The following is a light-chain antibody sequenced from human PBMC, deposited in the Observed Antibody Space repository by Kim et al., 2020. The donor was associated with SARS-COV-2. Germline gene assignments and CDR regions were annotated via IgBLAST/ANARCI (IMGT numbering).Light chain of an antibody. CDR3: STWDSSLSAVV. J-gene: IGLJ2*01. Sequence: QNATRTCTGNSNNVGNRGAAWLQQHQGHPPKLLSYRNNNRPSGISERFSASRSGNTASLTIIGLQPEDEADYFCSTWDSSLSAVVFGGGTKLTVL. CDR1: SNNVGNRG. CDR2: RNN. V-gene: IGLV10-54*01.